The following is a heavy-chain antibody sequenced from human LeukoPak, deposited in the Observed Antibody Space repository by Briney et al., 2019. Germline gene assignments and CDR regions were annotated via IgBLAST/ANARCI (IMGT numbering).Heavy chain of an antibody. Sequence: GGSLRLSCAASGFTFSSYAMHWVRQAPGKGLEWVAVISYDGSDKYYADSVRGRFTISRDNSKNTLYVQVNSLGTEDTAAYYCAKGSYYDSSGSFYFDYWGQGTLVTVSS. D-gene: IGHD3-22*01. CDR3: AKGSYYDSSGSFYFDY. CDR2: ISYDGSDK. J-gene: IGHJ4*02. V-gene: IGHV3-30*04. CDR1: GFTFSSYA.